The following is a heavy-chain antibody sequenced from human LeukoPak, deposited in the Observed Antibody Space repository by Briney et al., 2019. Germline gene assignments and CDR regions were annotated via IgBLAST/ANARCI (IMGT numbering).Heavy chain of an antibody. V-gene: IGHV4-39*07. CDR3: ARVPLDSSSWPNWFDP. CDR2: IYYSGST. Sequence: TSSETLSLTCSVSGGSIRSSSYYWGWIRQPPGKGLEWIGSIYYSGSTYYNSSLKSRVTISVDRSKNQFSLKLSSVTAADTAVYYCARVPLDSSSWPNWFDPWGQGTLVAVSS. J-gene: IGHJ5*02. CDR1: GGSIRSSSYY. D-gene: IGHD6-13*01.